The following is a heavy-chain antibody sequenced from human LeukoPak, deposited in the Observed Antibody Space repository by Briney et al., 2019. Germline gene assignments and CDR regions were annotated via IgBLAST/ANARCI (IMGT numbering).Heavy chain of an antibody. CDR2: IYHSGST. V-gene: IGHV4-30-2*01. CDR3: ARGGFGYYDSSGYLDY. Sequence: PSETLSLTCTVSGASISSGGYSWSWIRQPPGKGLEWIGYIYHSGSTYYNPSLKSRVTISVDRSKNQFSLKLSSVTAADTAVYYCARGGFGYYDSSGYLDYWGQGTLVTVSS. CDR1: GASISSGGYS. J-gene: IGHJ4*02. D-gene: IGHD3-22*01.